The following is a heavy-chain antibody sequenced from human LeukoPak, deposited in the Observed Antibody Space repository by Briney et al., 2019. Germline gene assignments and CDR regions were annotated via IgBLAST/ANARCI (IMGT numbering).Heavy chain of an antibody. D-gene: IGHD2-15*01. J-gene: IGHJ6*03. CDR1: GFSFSSYA. CDR3: ANPSAGRGDYYYMDV. Sequence: PGGSLRLSCAASGFSFSSYAMSWVRQAPGKGLEWVSAISGSGGSTYYADSVKGRFTISRDNSKNTLYLQMNSLRAEDTAVYYCANPSAGRGDYYYMDVWGKGTTVTVSS. CDR2: ISGSGGST. V-gene: IGHV3-23*01.